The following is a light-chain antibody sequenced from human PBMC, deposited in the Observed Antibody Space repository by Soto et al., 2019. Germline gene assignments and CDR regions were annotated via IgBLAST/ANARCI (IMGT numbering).Light chain of an antibody. CDR2: EVS. Sequence: QSALTQPASVSGSPGQSITISCTGTSSDVGAYNFVSWYQQFPGKAPKLMIYEVSNRPSGVSDRFSGSKSGTSASLAISGLLSEDEADYYCATWDDSLNVVFGGGTKLTVL. CDR3: ATWDDSLNVV. CDR1: SSDVGAYNF. J-gene: IGLJ2*01. V-gene: IGLV2-14*01.